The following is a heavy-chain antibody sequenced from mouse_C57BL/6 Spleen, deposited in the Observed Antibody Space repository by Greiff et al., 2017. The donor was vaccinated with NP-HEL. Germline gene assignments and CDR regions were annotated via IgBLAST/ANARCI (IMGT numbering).Heavy chain of an antibody. CDR1: GYTFTSYW. V-gene: IGHV1-61*01. D-gene: IGHD1-1*01. CDR2: IYPSDSET. CDR3: ASDHYYGSGGYFDV. J-gene: IGHJ1*03. Sequence: QVQLQQPGAELVRPGSSVKLSCKASGYTFTSYWMDWVKQRPGQGLEWIGNIYPSDSETHYNQKFKDKATLTVDKSSSTAYMQLSSLTSEDSAVYYCASDHYYGSGGYFDVWGTGTTVTVSS.